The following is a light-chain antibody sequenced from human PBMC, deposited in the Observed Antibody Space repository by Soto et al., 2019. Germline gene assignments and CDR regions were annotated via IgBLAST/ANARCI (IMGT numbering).Light chain of an antibody. CDR3: QHYGHPQWT. Sequence: EIVLTQSPDTLSLSPGERATLSCRASQRDYDGYLAWYQQRPGQPPRLLIYGVFRRDNGIPERFSGSGSGTDFTLSITPLEPEDFAVYYCQHYGHPQWTFGQGTKVEVK. J-gene: IGKJ1*01. V-gene: IGKV3-20*01. CDR2: GVF. CDR1: QRDYDGY.